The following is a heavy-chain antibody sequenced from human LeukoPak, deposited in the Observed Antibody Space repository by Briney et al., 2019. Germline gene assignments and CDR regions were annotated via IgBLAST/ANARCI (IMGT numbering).Heavy chain of an antibody. V-gene: IGHV3-7*01. CDR1: GFAFSSYW. D-gene: IGHD4-17*01. CDR3: ARHGAYSFDS. J-gene: IGHJ4*02. CDR2: INQDGSDQ. Sequence: GGSLRLSCAASGFAFSSYWMGWVRQAPGKGLEWVANINQDGSDQYYVDSVKGRFTFSRDNAKISLFLQMNSLRAEDTAVYYCARHGAYSFDSWGQGTLVTVSS.